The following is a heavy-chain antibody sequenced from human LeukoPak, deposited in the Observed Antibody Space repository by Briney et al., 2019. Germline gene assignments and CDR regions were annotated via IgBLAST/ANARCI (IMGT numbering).Heavy chain of an antibody. V-gene: IGHV3-23*01. Sequence: GGSLRLSCGASGFTFCSYAMRSVRQAPGKGLEWVSVISCSGDSTYYADSVEGRCTIYRDNSKDALYVQMNSLRAEDTAVYYCARVGYSRYDYEYWGEGSLVTVSS. J-gene: IGHJ4*02. CDR1: GFTFCSYA. CDR2: ISCSGDST. CDR3: ARVGYSRYDYEY. D-gene: IGHD5-12*01.